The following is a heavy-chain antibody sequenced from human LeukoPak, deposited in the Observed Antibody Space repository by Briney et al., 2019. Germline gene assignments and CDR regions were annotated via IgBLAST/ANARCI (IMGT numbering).Heavy chain of an antibody. CDR1: GFTFSDYY. V-gene: IGHV3-11*01. Sequence: GGSLRLSCAASGFTFSDYYMSWIRQAPGKGLEWVSYISSSGSTIYYADSVKGRFTISRDNSKNTLYLQMSSLRAEGTAVYYCAKEERVVIGMHPLKHYYYYYMGVWGKGTTVTVSS. J-gene: IGHJ6*03. CDR2: ISSSGSTI. CDR3: AKEERVVIGMHPLKHYYYYYMGV. D-gene: IGHD2-21*01.